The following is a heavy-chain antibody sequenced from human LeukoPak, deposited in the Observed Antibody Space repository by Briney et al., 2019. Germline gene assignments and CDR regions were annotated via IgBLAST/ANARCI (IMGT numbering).Heavy chain of an antibody. V-gene: IGHV4-34*01. CDR3: ARLRYGSGSYYADY. J-gene: IGHJ4*02. Sequence: SETLSLTCAVYGGSFSGYYWSWIRQPPGKGLEWIGEINHSGSTNYNPSLKSRVTISVDTSKNQFSLKLSSVTAADTAVYYCARLRYGSGSYYADYWGQGTLVTVSS. CDR1: GGSFSGYY. D-gene: IGHD3-10*01. CDR2: INHSGST.